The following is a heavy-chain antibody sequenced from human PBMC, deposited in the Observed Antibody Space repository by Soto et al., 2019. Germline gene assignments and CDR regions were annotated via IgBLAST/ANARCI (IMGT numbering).Heavy chain of an antibody. CDR2: ISAYNGNT. V-gene: IGHV1-18*01. D-gene: IGHD3-22*01. CDR1: GYTFTSYG. J-gene: IGHJ5*02. CDR3: AKVRGSGYHNWFDP. Sequence: QVQLVQSGAEVKKPGASVKVSCKASGYTFTSYGISWVRQAPGQGLEWMGWISAYNGNTNYAQKLQGRVTMTTGTSTSTAYMELRSLKPDDTAVYYCAKVRGSGYHNWFDPWGQGTLVTVSS.